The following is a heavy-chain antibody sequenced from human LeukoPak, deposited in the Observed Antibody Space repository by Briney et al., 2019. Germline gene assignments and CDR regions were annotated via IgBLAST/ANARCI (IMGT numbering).Heavy chain of an antibody. Sequence: SETLSLMCSVYGGSFSDYFWSWIRQSPGKGLESIGEIDDGGNTNYNPSLMSRVIVTMEKSKKQFSLVMRSVTAADTAIYYCARLSRITWGDWGDAFDVWGQGATVIVSS. J-gene: IGHJ3*01. CDR1: GGSFSDYF. D-gene: IGHD2-21*02. CDR3: ARLSRITWGDWGDAFDV. CDR2: IDDGGNT. V-gene: IGHV4-34*01.